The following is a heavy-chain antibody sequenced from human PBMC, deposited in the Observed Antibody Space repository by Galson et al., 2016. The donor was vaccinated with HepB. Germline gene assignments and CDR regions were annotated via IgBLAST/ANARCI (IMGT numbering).Heavy chain of an antibody. J-gene: IGHJ1*01. CDR1: GYTLSSHG. V-gene: IGHV1-18*01. Sequence: SVKASCKASGYTLSSHGISWVRQAPGQGLEWLGWISAYNGDTDYAQKFQGRVTMTTDTSTNTAYMELGSLTSDDTAVYYCVRSGATAGGTRSFPFWGQGTLVIVSS. CDR3: VRSGATAGGTRSFPF. CDR2: ISAYNGDT. D-gene: IGHD6-13*01.